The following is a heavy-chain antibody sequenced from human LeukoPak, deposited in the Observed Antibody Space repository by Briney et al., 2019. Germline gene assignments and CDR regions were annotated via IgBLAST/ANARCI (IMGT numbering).Heavy chain of an antibody. CDR1: GYTFTGYY. V-gene: IGHV1-2*04. CDR2: INPNSGGT. CDR3: ARTMYSSSWYVLDY. Sequence: ASVKVSCKASGYTFTGYYMHWVRQAPGQEPEWMGWINPNSGGTNYAQKFQGWVTMTRDTSISTAYMELSRLRSDDTAVYYCARTMYSSSWYVLDYWGQGTLVTVSS. D-gene: IGHD6-13*01. J-gene: IGHJ4*02.